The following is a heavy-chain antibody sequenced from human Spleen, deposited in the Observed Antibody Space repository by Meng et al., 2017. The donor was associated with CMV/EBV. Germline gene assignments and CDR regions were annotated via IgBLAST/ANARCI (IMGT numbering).Heavy chain of an antibody. Sequence: QVQLQASGPGLVKPSGTLSLNCAVSGCSLSGSILWTWVRQVPGKGLEWIGEIYQSGSTNYNPSLKSRVTISVDKFKNQFSLKLGSVTAADTAVYYCARIERRRILKYCGSDCSTTDYWGQGTLVTVSS. V-gene: IGHV4-4*02. CDR3: ARIERRRILKYCGSDCSTTDY. J-gene: IGHJ4*02. D-gene: IGHD2-21*02. CDR1: GCSLSGSIL. CDR2: IYQSGST.